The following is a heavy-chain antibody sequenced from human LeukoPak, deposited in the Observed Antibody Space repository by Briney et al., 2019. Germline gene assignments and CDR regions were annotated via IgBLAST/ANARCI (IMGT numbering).Heavy chain of an antibody. D-gene: IGHD1-1*01. Sequence: SQTLSLICAISGDSVSSNSAAWNWLRQSPSRGLEWLGRTYYRSKWYNDYAVSVKSRININPDTSKNQISLQLNSVTPEDTAVYYCVRGTGTWFDPWGQGTLVTVSS. CDR1: GDSVSSNSAA. CDR3: VRGTGTWFDP. CDR2: TYYRSKWYN. J-gene: IGHJ5*02. V-gene: IGHV6-1*01.